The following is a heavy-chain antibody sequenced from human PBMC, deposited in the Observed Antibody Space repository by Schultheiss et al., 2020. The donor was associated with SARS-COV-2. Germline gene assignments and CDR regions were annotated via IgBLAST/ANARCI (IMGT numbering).Heavy chain of an antibody. Sequence: GESLKISCAASGFTFSRYGMHWVRQAPGKGLEWVAVISYDGSNKYYADSVKGRFTISRDNSKNTLYLQMNSLRAEDTAVYYCAGWGLRRDFDYWGQGTLVTVSS. CDR1: GFTFSRYG. V-gene: IGHV3-30*03. CDR2: ISYDGSNK. CDR3: AGWGLRRDFDY. J-gene: IGHJ4*02. D-gene: IGHD2-21*02.